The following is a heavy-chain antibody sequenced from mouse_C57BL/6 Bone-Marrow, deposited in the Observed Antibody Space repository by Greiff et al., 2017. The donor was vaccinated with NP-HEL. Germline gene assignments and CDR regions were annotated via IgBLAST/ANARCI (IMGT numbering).Heavy chain of an antibody. J-gene: IGHJ4*01. CDR3: ARGDDYDYYYAMDY. D-gene: IGHD2-4*01. V-gene: IGHV1-39*01. CDR2: INPNYGTT. Sequence: VQLQQSGPELVKPGASVKISCKASGYSFTDYYMNWVKQSNGKSLEWIGVINPNYGTTSYNQKFKGKATLTVDQSSSTAYMQLNSLTSEDSAVYYCARGDDYDYYYAMDYWGQGTSVTVSS. CDR1: GYSFTDYY.